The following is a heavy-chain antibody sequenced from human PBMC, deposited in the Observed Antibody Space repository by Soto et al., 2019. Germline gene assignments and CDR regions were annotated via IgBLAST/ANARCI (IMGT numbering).Heavy chain of an antibody. Sequence: GGSLRLSCAASGFTFDDYTMHWVRQAPGKGLEWVSLISWDGGSTYYADSVKGRFTISRDNSKNTLYLQMNSLRAEDTAVYYCAKDLPLPGIASTFVSGYWGQGTLVTVSS. CDR1: GFTFDDYT. CDR3: AKDLPLPGIASTFVSGY. CDR2: ISWDGGST. D-gene: IGHD6-13*01. V-gene: IGHV3-43*01. J-gene: IGHJ4*02.